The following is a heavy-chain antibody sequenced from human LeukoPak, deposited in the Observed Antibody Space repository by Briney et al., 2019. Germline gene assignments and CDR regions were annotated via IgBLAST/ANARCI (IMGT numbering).Heavy chain of an antibody. J-gene: IGHJ4*02. Sequence: SETLSLTCTVSGGSISSSSYYWGWIRQPPGKGLEWIGSIYYSGSTYYNPSLQSRVTISADTSKNQFSLKLSSVTAADAAVYYCARGGASYSSSSGVAYWGQGTLVTVSS. V-gene: IGHV4-39*07. CDR2: IYYSGST. D-gene: IGHD6-6*01. CDR3: ARGGASYSSSSGVAY. CDR1: GGSISSSSYY.